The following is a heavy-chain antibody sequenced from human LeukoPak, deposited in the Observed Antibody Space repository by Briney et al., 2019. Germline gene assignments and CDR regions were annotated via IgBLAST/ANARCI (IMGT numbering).Heavy chain of an antibody. D-gene: IGHD2-15*01. J-gene: IGHJ5*02. CDR2: IIPILGIA. CDR3: ARGGYWSGGSCYSLWFDP. V-gene: IGHV1-69*04. CDR1: GYTFTGYY. Sequence: SVKVSCKASGYTFTGYYMHWVRQAPGHGLEWMGRIIPILGIANYAQKFQGRVTITADKSTSTAYMELSSPRSEDTAVYYCARGGYWSGGSCYSLWFDPWGQGSLVTVSS.